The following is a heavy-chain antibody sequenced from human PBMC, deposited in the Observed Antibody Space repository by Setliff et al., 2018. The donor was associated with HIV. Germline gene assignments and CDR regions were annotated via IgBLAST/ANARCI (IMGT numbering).Heavy chain of an antibody. Sequence: SETLSLTCTVSGGSISISNDYWGWIRQSPRKGLEWIGTIYSNGRTYYNPSLKSRVTMSLDTSKSQFSLKLRSVTATDTAVYYCARRIAVANYYFDSWGQGTLVTVS. J-gene: IGHJ4*02. CDR1: GGSISISNDY. CDR3: ARRIAVANYYFDS. CDR2: IYSNGRT. V-gene: IGHV4-39*01. D-gene: IGHD6-19*01.